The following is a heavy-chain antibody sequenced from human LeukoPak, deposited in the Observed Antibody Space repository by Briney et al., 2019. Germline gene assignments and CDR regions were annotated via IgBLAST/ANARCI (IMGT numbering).Heavy chain of an antibody. CDR3: ARWPGYCSGGSCSEYYFDY. Sequence: SETLSLTCAVSGGSISSGGYSWSWIRQPPGKGLEWIGYIYHSGSTYYNPSLKSRVTISVDRSKNQFSLELSSVTAADTAVYYCARWPGYCSGGSCSEYYFDYWGQGTLVTVSS. CDR2: IYHSGST. CDR1: GGSISSGGYS. D-gene: IGHD2-15*01. J-gene: IGHJ4*02. V-gene: IGHV4-30-2*01.